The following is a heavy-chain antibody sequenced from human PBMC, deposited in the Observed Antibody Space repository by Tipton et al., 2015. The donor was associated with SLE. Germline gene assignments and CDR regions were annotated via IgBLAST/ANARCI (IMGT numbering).Heavy chain of an antibody. D-gene: IGHD5-12*01. CDR3: ARMDSGYDFYDF. CDR2: INHSGIT. V-gene: IGHV4-34*01. J-gene: IGHJ4*02. CDR1: GGSFSVYY. Sequence: TLSLTCAVYGGSFSVYYWNWIRQRPETGLEWIGEINHSGITNYNPSLKSRVTISVATSKNQFSLKLRSVTAADTAVYYCARMDSGYDFYDFWGQGTLVTVSS.